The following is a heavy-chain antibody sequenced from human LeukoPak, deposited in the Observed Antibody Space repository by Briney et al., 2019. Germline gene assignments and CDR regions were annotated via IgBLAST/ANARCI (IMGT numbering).Heavy chain of an antibody. V-gene: IGHV3-23*01. CDR3: AKALYDYSNYGIDY. Sequence: GGSLRLSCAASGFTFSSYAMSWLRQDPGKGLEWVSAISGSGGSTYYADSVKGRFTISRDNSKNTLYLQMNSLRAEDTAVYYCAKALYDYSNYGIDYWGQGTLVTVSS. J-gene: IGHJ4*02. CDR2: ISGSGGST. CDR1: GFTFSSYA. D-gene: IGHD4-11*01.